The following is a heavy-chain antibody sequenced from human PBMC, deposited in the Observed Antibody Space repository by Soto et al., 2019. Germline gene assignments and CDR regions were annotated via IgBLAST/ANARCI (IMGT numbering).Heavy chain of an antibody. Sequence: QVQLVQSGAEVKKPGSSVKVSCKASGGTFSSYTISWVRQAPGQGLEWMGRIIPILGIANYAQKFQGRVTITGDKSTSTAYMELSSLRSEDTAVYYCAREFVVVPAAMRGTWFDPWGQGTLVTVSS. CDR1: GGTFSSYT. CDR3: AREFVVVPAAMRGTWFDP. J-gene: IGHJ5*02. D-gene: IGHD2-2*01. CDR2: IIPILGIA. V-gene: IGHV1-69*08.